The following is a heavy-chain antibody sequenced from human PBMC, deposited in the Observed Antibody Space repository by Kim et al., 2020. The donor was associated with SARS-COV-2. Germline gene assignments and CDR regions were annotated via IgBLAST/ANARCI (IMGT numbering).Heavy chain of an antibody. CDR1: GFTFSSDS. CDR2: ISSSSSTI. J-gene: IGHJ4*02. Sequence: GGSLRLSCAASGFTFSSDSMNWVLQAPGKGLELVSYISSSSSTIYYADSVKGRFTISRDNAKNSLYLQMNSLRAEDTAVYYCARGPTYCSGGRCYSLDYWGQGTLVTVSS. D-gene: IGHD2-15*01. CDR3: ARGPTYCSGGRCYSLDY. V-gene: IGHV3-48*04.